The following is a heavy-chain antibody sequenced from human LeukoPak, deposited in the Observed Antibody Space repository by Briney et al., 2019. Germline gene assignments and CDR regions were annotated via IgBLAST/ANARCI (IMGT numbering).Heavy chain of an antibody. D-gene: IGHD5-18*01. CDR2: IRGSGEST. CDR3: ANGPGGAMEYFHY. CDR1: GFTFKKYD. Sequence: GGTLRLSCAASGFTFKKYDMTWVRQAPGKGLEWVAGIRGSGESTYYSDSVRGRFTISRDNAENKVSLLMHILRAEDTAEYYCANGPGGAMEYFHYWGQGTLVPVPS. J-gene: IGHJ4*02. V-gene: IGHV3-23*01.